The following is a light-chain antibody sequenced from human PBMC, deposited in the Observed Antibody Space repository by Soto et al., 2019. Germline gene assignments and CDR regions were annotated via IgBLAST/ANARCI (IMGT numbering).Light chain of an antibody. V-gene: IGLV2-8*01. J-gene: IGLJ1*01. CDR2: DVS. CDR3: SSYAGSNNLV. Sequence: QSALTQPPSASGSLGQSVTISCTGSSSDVGRYNYVSWYQQHPGKAPTLMIYDVSKRPSGVPDRFSGSKSGNTASLTVSGLQAEDEADYYCSSYAGSNNLVFGTGTKVTVL. CDR1: SSDVGRYNY.